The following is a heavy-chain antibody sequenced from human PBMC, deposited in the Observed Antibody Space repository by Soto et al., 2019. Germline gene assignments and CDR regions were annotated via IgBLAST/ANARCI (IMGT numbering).Heavy chain of an antibody. CDR2: ISRSGGDI. J-gene: IGHJ4*02. D-gene: IGHD4-17*01. CDR1: GFTFSAYS. V-gene: IGHV3-21*01. Sequence: PGGSLRLSCTAFGFTFSAYSMSWVRQAPGKGLEWVSSISRSGGDIYYADSVKGRFTISRDNAKISLYLQMNSLRAEDTAVYYCARSPRGVTTVTTVDYWGQGTLVTVSS. CDR3: ARSPRGVTTVTTVDY.